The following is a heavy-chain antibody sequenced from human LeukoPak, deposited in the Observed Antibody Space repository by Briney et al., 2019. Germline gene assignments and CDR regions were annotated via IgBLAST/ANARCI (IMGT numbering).Heavy chain of an antibody. V-gene: IGHV3-23*01. Sequence: PGGSLRLSCATSGFTFTSYAMSWVRQAPGKGLEWVSSISGSGGGTYYADSVKGRFTISRDNSKNTLYLQMNSLRAEDTAIYYCAKGAIFGVVKGYMDVWGKGTTVTVSS. CDR3: AKGAIFGVVKGYMDV. CDR2: ISGSGGGT. CDR1: GFTFTSYA. D-gene: IGHD3-3*02. J-gene: IGHJ6*03.